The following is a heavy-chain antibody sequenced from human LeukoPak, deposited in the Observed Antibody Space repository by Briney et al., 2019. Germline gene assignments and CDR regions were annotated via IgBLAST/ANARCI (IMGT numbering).Heavy chain of an antibody. CDR2: ISSSSSTI. CDR3: ARVYEDIVVVVAATFDY. J-gene: IGHJ4*02. CDR1: GFTFSSYS. V-gene: IGHV3-48*01. Sequence: SGGSLRLSCAASGFTFSSYSMNWVRQAPGKGLEWVSYISSSSSTIYYADSVKGRFTISRDNAKNSLYLQMNSLRAEDTAVYYCARVYEDIVVVVAATFDYWGQGILVTVSS. D-gene: IGHD2-15*01.